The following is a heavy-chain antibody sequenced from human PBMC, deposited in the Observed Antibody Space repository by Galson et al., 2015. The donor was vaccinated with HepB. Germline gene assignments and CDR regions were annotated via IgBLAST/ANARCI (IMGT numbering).Heavy chain of an antibody. CDR2: IDPSDSYT. D-gene: IGHD2-2*01. CDR1: GYSFTSYW. V-gene: IGHV5-10-1*01. J-gene: IGHJ3*02. Sequence: QSGAEVKKPGESLRISCKGSGYSFTSYWISWVRQMPGKGLEWMGRIDPSDSYTNYSPSFQGHVTISADKSISTAYLQWSSLKASDTAIYYCAVPAAKDDAFDIWGQGTMVTVSS. CDR3: AVPAAKDDAFDI.